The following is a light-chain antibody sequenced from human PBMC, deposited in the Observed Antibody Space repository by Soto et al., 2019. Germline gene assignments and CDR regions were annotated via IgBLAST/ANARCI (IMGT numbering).Light chain of an antibody. CDR1: SSDVGGYNY. CDR3: SSYTTSNTRQIV. J-gene: IGLJ1*01. CDR2: DVS. Sequence: QSALTQPASVSGSPGQSITISCTGTSSDVGGYNYVSWYQHHPGKAPKLMIYDVSNRPSGVSNRFSGSKSGNTASLTISGLQPEDGADYYCSSYTTSNTRQIVFGTGTQLTVL. V-gene: IGLV2-14*03.